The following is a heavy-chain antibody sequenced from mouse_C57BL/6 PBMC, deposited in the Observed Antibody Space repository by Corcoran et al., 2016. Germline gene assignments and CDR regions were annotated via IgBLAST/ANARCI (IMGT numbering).Heavy chain of an antibody. J-gene: IGHJ3*01. Sequence: QVQLQQPGAELVKPGTSVKISCRASGYTFPSYWITGVKQRPGQGLEWIGDIYPGSGSTNSNEKFKSKSTLTVNTSSSTAYMQLSSLTSEDSAVYYCANDYDGSWFAYWGQGTLVTVSA. V-gene: IGHV1-55*01. CDR1: GYTFPSYW. CDR3: ANDYDGSWFAY. CDR2: IYPGSGST. D-gene: IGHD2-4*01.